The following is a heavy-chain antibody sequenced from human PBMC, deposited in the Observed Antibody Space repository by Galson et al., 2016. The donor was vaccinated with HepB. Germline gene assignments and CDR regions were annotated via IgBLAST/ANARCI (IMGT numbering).Heavy chain of an antibody. D-gene: IGHD2-15*01. CDR3: AHRRSGYCNTVNCLYCDY. Sequence: PALVKPTQTLTLTCTFSGFSLSTTGEAVGWTRQPPGKALEWLALIHWNDDKRYSPSLKSRLTITKDTSKNQVVLTVTNMDPVDTATYFCAHRRSGYCNTVNCLYCDYWGQGTLATVSS. CDR1: GFSLSTTGEA. V-gene: IGHV2-5*01. CDR2: IHWNDDK. J-gene: IGHJ4*02.